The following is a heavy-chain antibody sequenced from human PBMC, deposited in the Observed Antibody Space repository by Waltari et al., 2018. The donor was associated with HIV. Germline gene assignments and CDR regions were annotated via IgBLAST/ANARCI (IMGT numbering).Heavy chain of an antibody. CDR1: GYTFTDFA. V-gene: IGHV7-4-1*02. CDR3: ARLNLKNGHLPSY. J-gene: IGHJ4*02. D-gene: IGHD2-8*01. CDR2: INTETGKP. Sequence: QVQLVQSGSELRTPGASVKVACKTSGYTFTDFALNWVRQPPGQGLQWMGWINTETGKPAYAQDFTGRFVISLDTSVSTTYLQISSLKAEDTAVYYCARLNLKNGHLPSYWGQGTLVTVSS.